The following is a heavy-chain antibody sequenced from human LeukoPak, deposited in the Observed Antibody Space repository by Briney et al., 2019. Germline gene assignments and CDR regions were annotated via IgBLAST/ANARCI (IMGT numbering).Heavy chain of an antibody. J-gene: IGHJ5*02. Sequence: SETLSLTCTVSGTFNKRYYWTWIRQSPGKGLECIANIHYAGSTNYNPSLKSRVTISVDLSKNHFSLNLNSVTAADTAVYFCARLRLSGGSFSVGWFDPWGQGIQVTVSS. D-gene: IGHD1-26*01. CDR2: IHYAGST. CDR3: ARLRLSGGSFSVGWFDP. CDR1: GTFNKRYY. V-gene: IGHV4-59*08.